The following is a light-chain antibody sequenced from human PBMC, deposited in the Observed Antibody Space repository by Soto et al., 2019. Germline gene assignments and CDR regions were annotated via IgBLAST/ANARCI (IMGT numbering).Light chain of an antibody. CDR3: QHRSIWPPA. Sequence: EIVMTQSPATLSLSPGERATLSCRASQSVGTYLAWYQQKPGQAPRLLSYDSSKRATDIPARFSGSGSGTDFPVTFSSLEPEVCAIYYCQHRSIWPPALGGGTLVEMK. V-gene: IGKV3-11*01. J-gene: IGKJ4*01. CDR2: DSS. CDR1: QSVGTY.